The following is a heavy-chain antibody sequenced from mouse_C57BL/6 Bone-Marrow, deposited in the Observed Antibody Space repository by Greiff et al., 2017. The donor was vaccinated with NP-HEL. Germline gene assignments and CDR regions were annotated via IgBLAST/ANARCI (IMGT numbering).Heavy chain of an antibody. J-gene: IGHJ2*01. CDR2: IYPRRGNT. V-gene: IGHV1-81*01. Sequence: VQLQESGAELARPGASVKLSCKASGYTFTSYGISWVKQRTGQGLEWIGEIYPRRGNTYHNEKFKGKATLTADKSSSTAYMELRSLTSEDSAVYFCAIPNWSFDYWGQGTTLTVSS. CDR3: AIPNWSFDY. CDR1: GYTFTSYG. D-gene: IGHD4-1*01.